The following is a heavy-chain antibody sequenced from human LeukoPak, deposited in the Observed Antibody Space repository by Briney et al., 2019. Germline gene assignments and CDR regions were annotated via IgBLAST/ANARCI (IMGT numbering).Heavy chain of an antibody. D-gene: IGHD2-2*01. Sequence: GGSLRLSCAASGFTFSSYSMNWVRQAPGKGLECVSSISSSSSYIYYADSVKGRFTISRDNAKNSLYLQMNSLRAEDTAVYYCARGGYCSSTSCYLNYWGQGTLVTVSS. CDR2: ISSSSSYI. V-gene: IGHV3-21*01. CDR1: GFTFSSYS. CDR3: ARGGYCSSTSCYLNY. J-gene: IGHJ4*02.